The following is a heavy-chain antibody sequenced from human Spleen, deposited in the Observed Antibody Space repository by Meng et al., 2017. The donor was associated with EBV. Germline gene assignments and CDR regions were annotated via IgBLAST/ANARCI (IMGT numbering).Heavy chain of an antibody. CDR2: IYWDDDE. J-gene: IGHJ4*02. D-gene: IGHD6-13*01. CDR3: AHRLVRRYFDY. Sequence: HIPLKESGPTVVKPTQTLTLTRTFSGFSLTTSGVGVGWIRQPPGKALEWLAIIYWDDDERYSPSLKSRLTITKDISKNQVILTMTNMDPVDTATYYCAHRLVRRYFDYWGQGTLVTVSS. CDR1: GFSLTTSGVG. V-gene: IGHV2-5*02.